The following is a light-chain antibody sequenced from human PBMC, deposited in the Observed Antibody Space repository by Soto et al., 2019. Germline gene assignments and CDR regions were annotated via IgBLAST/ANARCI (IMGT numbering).Light chain of an antibody. V-gene: IGLV2-14*03. CDR2: DVS. CDR1: SSDVGGYNY. CDR3: GSYKIYNTSQIV. Sequence: QSVLTQPASVSGSPGQSITISCTGTSSDVGGYNYVSWYQHHPGKAPKLLIYDVSNRPSGVSNRFSGSKSDNTASLTISGLQPEDKFDNDCGSYKIYNTSQIVFGTGTNVTV. J-gene: IGLJ1*01.